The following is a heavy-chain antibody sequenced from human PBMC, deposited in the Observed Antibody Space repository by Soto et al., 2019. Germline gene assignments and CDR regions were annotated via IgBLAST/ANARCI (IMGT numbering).Heavy chain of an antibody. V-gene: IGHV4-61*01. J-gene: IGHJ4*02. CDR1: GGSVSSGSYY. CDR2: IYYSGST. D-gene: IGHD6-19*01. Sequence: QVQLQESGPGLVKPSETLSLTCTVSGGSVSSGSYYWSWIRQPPGKGLEWIGYIYYSGSTNYNPSPXRXXTISVDTSKHQFSLKLNSVTAADTAVYYCASYSSGWYDVSYWGQGTLVTVSS. CDR3: ASYSSGWYDVSY.